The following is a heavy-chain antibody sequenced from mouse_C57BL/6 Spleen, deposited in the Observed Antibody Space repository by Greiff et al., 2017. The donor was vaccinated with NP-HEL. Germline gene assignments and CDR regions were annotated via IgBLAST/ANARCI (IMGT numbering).Heavy chain of an antibody. CDR2: IDPGSGST. J-gene: IGHJ3*01. Sequence: VQLQQSGAELVKPGASVKMSCKASGYTFTSYWITWVKQRPGQGLEWIGDIDPGSGSTNYNEKFKSKATLTVDTSSSTAYMQLSSLTSEDSAVYYCAVYDYDGAWFAYWGQGTLVTVSA. V-gene: IGHV1-55*01. CDR3: AVYDYDGAWFAY. CDR1: GYTFTSYW. D-gene: IGHD2-4*01.